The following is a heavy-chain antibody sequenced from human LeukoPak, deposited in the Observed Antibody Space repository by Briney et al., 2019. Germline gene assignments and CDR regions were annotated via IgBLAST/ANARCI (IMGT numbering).Heavy chain of an antibody. J-gene: IGHJ3*02. CDR2: ISSSGSTI. CDR1: GFTFSDYY. V-gene: IGHV3-11*01. D-gene: IGHD5-24*01. CDR3: ARDQVEMATMSAFDI. Sequence: PGGSLRLSCAASGFTFSDYYMSWIRQAPGKGLEWVSYISSSGSTIYYADSVKGRFTISRDNAKNSLYLQMNSLRAEDTAVYYCARDQVEMATMSAFDIWGQGTMVTVSS.